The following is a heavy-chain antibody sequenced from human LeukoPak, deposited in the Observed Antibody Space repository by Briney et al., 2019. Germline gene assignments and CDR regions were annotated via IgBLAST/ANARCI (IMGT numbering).Heavy chain of an antibody. V-gene: IGHV3-11*04. CDR1: GFTFSDYY. J-gene: IGHJ4*02. CDR3: ARNDLHYGGNADY. CDR2: INSSGSII. Sequence: KAGGSLRLSCAASGFTFSDYYMSWIRQAPGKGLEWVSYINSSGSIIYYADSVKGRFTISRDNAKNSLYLQMNSLRAEDTAVYYCARNDLHYGGNADYWGQGTLVTVSS. D-gene: IGHD4-23*01.